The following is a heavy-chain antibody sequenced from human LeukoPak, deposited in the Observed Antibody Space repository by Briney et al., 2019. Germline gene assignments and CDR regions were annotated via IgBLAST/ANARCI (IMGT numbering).Heavy chain of an antibody. V-gene: IGHV3-30*04. CDR2: ISYDGSNK. CDR3: ARGETPIAAAGIRY. CDR1: GYTFSSYA. J-gene: IGHJ4*02. Sequence: GGSLRLSCAASGYTFSSYAMHWVRQAPGKGLEWVTVISYDGSNKYYADSVKGRFTISRDNSKNTLYLQMNSLRAEVTAVYYCARGETPIAAAGIRYWGQGTLVTVSS. D-gene: IGHD6-13*01.